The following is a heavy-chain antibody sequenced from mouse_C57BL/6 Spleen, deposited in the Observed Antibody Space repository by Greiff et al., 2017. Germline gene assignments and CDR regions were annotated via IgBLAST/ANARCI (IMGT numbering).Heavy chain of an antibody. J-gene: IGHJ3*01. CDR1: GFTFSSYA. CDR2: ISDGGSYT. CDR3: AREEKLDYYGSSYEGWFAY. V-gene: IGHV5-4*01. D-gene: IGHD1-1*01. Sequence: EVQLVESGGGLVKPGGSLKLSCAASGFTFSSYAMSWVRQTPEKRLEWVATISDGGSYTYYPDNVKGRFTISRDNAKNNLYLQMSHLKSEDTAMYYCAREEKLDYYGSSYEGWFAYWGQGTLVTVSA.